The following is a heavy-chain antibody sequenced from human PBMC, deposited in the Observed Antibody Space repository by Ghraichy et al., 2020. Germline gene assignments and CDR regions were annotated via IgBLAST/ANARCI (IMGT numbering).Heavy chain of an antibody. CDR3: ATSPRFLEWLSAKNAFDI. Sequence: GGSLRLSCAASGFTFSSYAMSWVRQAPGKGLEWVSAISGSGGSTYYADSVKGRFTISRDNSKNTLYLQMNSLRAEDTAVYYCATSPRFLEWLSAKNAFDIWGQGTMVTVSS. V-gene: IGHV3-23*01. CDR1: GFTFSSYA. J-gene: IGHJ3*02. D-gene: IGHD3-3*01. CDR2: ISGSGGST.